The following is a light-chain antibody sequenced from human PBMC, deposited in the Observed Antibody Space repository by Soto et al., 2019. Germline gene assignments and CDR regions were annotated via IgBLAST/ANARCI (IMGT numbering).Light chain of an antibody. CDR3: QSYDSSVTTFV. Sequence: QSVLPQPPSVSGAPGQRVAISCTGSSSNVGAESDVHWYQQLPGTAPKRLLYGDNTRPSGVPDRFSGSKSGTSASQASAGLQPENEADYYCQSYDSSVTTFVFGTGTKLTVL. CDR1: SSNVGAESD. V-gene: IGLV1-40*01. CDR2: GDN. J-gene: IGLJ1*01.